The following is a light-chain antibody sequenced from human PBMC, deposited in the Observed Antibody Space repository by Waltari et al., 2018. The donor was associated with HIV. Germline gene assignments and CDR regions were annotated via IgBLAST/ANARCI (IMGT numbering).Light chain of an antibody. V-gene: IGLV2-23*02. CDR1: SSDVGDYNY. J-gene: IGLJ2*01. CDR2: DVN. CDR3: CSYAGSSTVV. Sequence: QSALTQPASVSGSPGQSITISCTGTSSDVGDYNYVSWYQQHPGKAPKLMIYDVNKRPSAVSNRFSGSKSGNTASLTISGLQAEDEADYYCCSYAGSSTVVFGGGTKLTVL.